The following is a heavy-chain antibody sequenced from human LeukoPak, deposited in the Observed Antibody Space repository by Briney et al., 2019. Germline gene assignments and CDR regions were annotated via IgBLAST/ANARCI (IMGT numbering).Heavy chain of an antibody. CDR2: IYHTGST. D-gene: IGHD3-3*01. CDR1: GVSIFNYY. CDR3: AMGGSSYYPGY. Sequence: PETLSLTCTVSGVSIFNYYWSWIRQPPGKGLEWIGYIYHTGSTNYNPSLKSRVTISVDTSKSQFSLQLSSLTAADTAVYFCAMGGSSYYPGYWGLGTLVTVSS. V-gene: IGHV4-59*08. J-gene: IGHJ4*02.